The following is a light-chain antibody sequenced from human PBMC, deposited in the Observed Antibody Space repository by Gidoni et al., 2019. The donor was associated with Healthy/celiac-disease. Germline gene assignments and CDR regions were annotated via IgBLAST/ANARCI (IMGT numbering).Light chain of an antibody. CDR1: QSISSW. CDR3: QQYNSYQFT. CDR2: DAS. V-gene: IGKV1-5*01. J-gene: IGKJ3*01. Sequence: DIQMTQSPSTLSASVGDRVTITCRASQSISSWLAWYQQKPGKAPKLLIYDASSLESGVPSRFSGSGSGTEFTLTISSLQPDEFATYYCQQYNSYQFTFGPGTKVDIK.